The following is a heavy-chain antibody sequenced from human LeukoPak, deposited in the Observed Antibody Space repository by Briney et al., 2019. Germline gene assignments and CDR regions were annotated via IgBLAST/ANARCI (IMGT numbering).Heavy chain of an antibody. CDR1: GFTVSSNY. J-gene: IGHJ4*02. V-gene: IGHV3-66*01. CDR2: IYSGGST. D-gene: IGHD6-19*01. CDR3: ARRSSGWYYFDY. Sequence: GGSLRLSCAASGFTVSSNYMSWVRQAPGKGLEWVSVIYSGGSTYYADSVKGRFTISRDNSKNTLYLQMNGLRAEDTAVYYCARRSSGWYYFDYWGQGTLVTVSS.